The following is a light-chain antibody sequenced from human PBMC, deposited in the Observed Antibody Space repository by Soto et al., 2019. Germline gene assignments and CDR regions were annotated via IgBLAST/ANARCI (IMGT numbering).Light chain of an antibody. Sequence: QSALTQPPSVSGAPGQRVTISCTGSSSNIGTSSDVHWYQQLPGTAPKLLIYGNSNRPSGVPDRFSASKSGTSASLAITGLQAEDEADYYCQSYDSSLRGVVFGGGTKLTVL. J-gene: IGLJ2*01. CDR2: GNS. V-gene: IGLV1-40*01. CDR3: QSYDSSLRGVV. CDR1: SSNIGTSSD.